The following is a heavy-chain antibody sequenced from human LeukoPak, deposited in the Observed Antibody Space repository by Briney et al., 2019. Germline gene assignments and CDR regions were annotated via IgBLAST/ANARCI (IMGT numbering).Heavy chain of an antibody. J-gene: IGHJ6*03. D-gene: IGHD3-10*01. Sequence: GGSLRLSCAASGFTFSNYAIHWVRQAPGKGLEWVANIKQDGSEKYYVDSVKGRFTISRDNAKNSLYLQMNSLRAEDTAVYYCARRFGYMDVWGKGTTVTVSS. V-gene: IGHV3-7*01. CDR3: ARRFGYMDV. CDR1: GFTFSNYA. CDR2: IKQDGSEK.